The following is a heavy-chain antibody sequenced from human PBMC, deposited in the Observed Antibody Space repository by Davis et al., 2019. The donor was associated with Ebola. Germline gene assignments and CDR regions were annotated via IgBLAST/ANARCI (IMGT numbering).Heavy chain of an antibody. CDR1: GGSISSGGYY. D-gene: IGHD3-10*01. Sequence: SETLSLTCTVSGGSISSGGYYWSWIRQPPGKGLEWIGYIYYSGSTNYNPSLKSRVTISVDTSKNQFSLKLSSVTAADTAVYYCARRRAFGSGSYMYWGQGTLVTVSS. V-gene: IGHV4-61*08. CDR3: ARRRAFGSGSYMY. CDR2: IYYSGST. J-gene: IGHJ4*02.